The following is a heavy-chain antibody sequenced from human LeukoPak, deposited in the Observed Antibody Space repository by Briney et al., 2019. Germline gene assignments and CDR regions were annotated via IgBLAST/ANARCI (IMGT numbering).Heavy chain of an antibody. CDR2: KSYDGSNK. Sequence: GGSLRLSCAASGFTFSSYAMHWVRQAPGKGLEWVAVKSYDGSNKYYADSVKGRFTISRDNSKNTLYLQMNSLRAEDTAVYYCARGAAGYSYGWGQGTLVTVSS. J-gene: IGHJ4*02. CDR1: GFTFSSYA. D-gene: IGHD5-18*01. CDR3: ARGAAGYSYG. V-gene: IGHV3-30-3*01.